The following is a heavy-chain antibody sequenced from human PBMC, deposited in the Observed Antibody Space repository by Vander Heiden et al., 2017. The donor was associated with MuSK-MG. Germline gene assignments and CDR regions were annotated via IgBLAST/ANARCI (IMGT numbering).Heavy chain of an antibody. Sequence: EVQLVASGGGLVKPGGSLRLSCAASGFTFSSYSMNWVRQAPGKGLEWVSSISSSSSYIYYADSVKGRFTISRDNAKNSLYLQMNSLRAEDTAVYYCARALDGYNLLGDFDYWCQGTLVTVSS. CDR2: ISSSSSYI. CDR1: GFTFSSYS. V-gene: IGHV3-21*01. CDR3: ARALDGYNLLGDFDY. J-gene: IGHJ4*02. D-gene: IGHD5-12*01.